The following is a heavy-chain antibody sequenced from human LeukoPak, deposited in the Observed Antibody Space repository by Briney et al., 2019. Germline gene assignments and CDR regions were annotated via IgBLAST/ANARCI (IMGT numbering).Heavy chain of an antibody. CDR1: GFTFSNYW. CDR2: IQQDGGQK. D-gene: IGHD5-24*01. J-gene: IGHJ4*02. V-gene: IGHV3-7*05. CDR3: ARASNPWLQLS. Sequence: GGSLRLSCAASGFTFSNYWMIWVRQAPGKGLEWVANIQQDGGQKRYTDSVRGRFTVSRDNAQTSLYLHMNSLRAEDTAVYYCARASNPWLQLSWGQGTLVTVSS.